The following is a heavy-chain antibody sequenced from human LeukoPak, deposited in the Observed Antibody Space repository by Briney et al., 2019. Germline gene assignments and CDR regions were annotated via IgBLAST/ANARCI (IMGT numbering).Heavy chain of an antibody. CDR1: GVSSSSTSYY. CDR2: IYYSGST. V-gene: IGHV4-39*01. Sequence: PSQTLSLTCTVSGVSSSSTSYYWGWIRQPPGKGLEWIGSIYYSGSTYYNPSLKSRVTISLDTSKNQFSLKLSSVTAADTAVYYCAKCKSGSSYDAFDIWGQGTMVTVSS. D-gene: IGHD1-26*01. J-gene: IGHJ3*02. CDR3: AKCKSGSSYDAFDI.